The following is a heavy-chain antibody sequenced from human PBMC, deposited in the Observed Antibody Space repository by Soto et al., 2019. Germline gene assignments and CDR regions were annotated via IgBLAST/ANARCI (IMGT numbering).Heavy chain of an antibody. D-gene: IGHD3-10*01. CDR1: GGSIRNSNYQ. CDR3: ARFTGSYKDRYFDS. V-gene: IGHV4-39*01. CDR2: VYYNGNT. J-gene: IGHJ4*02. Sequence: PSETLSLTCTVSGGSIRNSNYQWVWIRQPPGKGLEWIGNVYYNGNTYYNPSLMSRLTISVDTSNNQFSLRLQSVTAADTAVYYCARFTGSYKDRYFDSWGQGILVTVSS.